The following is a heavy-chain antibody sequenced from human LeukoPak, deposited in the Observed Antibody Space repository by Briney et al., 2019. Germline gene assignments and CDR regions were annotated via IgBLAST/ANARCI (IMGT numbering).Heavy chain of an antibody. D-gene: IGHD6-13*01. CDR3: ARALPSSYYYFDY. CDR2: ISSSGTTI. V-gene: IGHV3-48*03. CDR1: GFTVISYE. J-gene: IGHJ4*02. Sequence: PGGSLRLSCAASGFTVISYEMNWVRQAPGKGLEWVSYISSSGTTIYYADSVKGRCTISRDNAKNSLYLQMNSLRAEDTAVYYCARALPSSYYYFDYWGQGTLVTVSS.